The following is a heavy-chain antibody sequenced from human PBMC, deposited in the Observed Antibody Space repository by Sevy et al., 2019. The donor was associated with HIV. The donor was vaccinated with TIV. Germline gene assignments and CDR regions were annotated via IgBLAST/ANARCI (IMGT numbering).Heavy chain of an antibody. CDR1: GGSFSGYY. V-gene: IGHV4-34*01. CDR3: ARAPGSPNKPQVDYYYYMDV. Sequence: SETLSLTCAVYGGSFSGYYWSWIRQPPGKGLEWIGEINHSGSTNYNPSLKSRVTISVDTSKNQFSLKLSSVTAADTAVYYCARAPGSPNKPQVDYYYYMDVWGKGTTVTVSS. CDR2: INHSGST. D-gene: IGHD5-12*01. J-gene: IGHJ6*03.